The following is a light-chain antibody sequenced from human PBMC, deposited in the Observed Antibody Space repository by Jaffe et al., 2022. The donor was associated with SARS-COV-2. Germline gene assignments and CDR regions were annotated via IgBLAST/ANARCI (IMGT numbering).Light chain of an antibody. CDR1: SLRSYY. V-gene: IGLV3-19*01. J-gene: IGLJ1*01. CDR2: GKN. CDR3: NSRDNSGDHFV. Sequence: SSELTQDPAVSVALGQTVRITCQGDSLRSYYTSWYQQKPGQAPVLVMFGKNNRPSGIPDRFSGSYSGNTASLTITGAQAEDEADYYCNSRDNSGDHFVFGTGTKVTVL.